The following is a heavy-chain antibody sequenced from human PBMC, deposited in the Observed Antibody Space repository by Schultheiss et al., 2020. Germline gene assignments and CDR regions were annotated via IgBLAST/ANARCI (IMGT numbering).Heavy chain of an antibody. CDR2: IYYSGST. CDR3: ARDGDTTTGYYYYGMDV. CDR1: GGSISSSNW. J-gene: IGHJ6*02. Sequence: SETLSLTCAVSGGSISSSNWWSWVRQPPGKGLEWIGSIYYSGSTYYNPSLKSRVTISLDTSKNQFSLRLRSVTAADTAVYYCARDGDTTTGYYYYGMDVWGQGTTVTVSS. D-gene: IGHD1-1*01. V-gene: IGHV4-4*02.